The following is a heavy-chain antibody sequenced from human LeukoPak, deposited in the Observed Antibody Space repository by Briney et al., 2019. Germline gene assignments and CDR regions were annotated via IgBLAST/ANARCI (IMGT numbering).Heavy chain of an antibody. J-gene: IGHJ4*02. V-gene: IGHV4-34*01. D-gene: IGHD3-22*01. CDR2: INHSGST. CDR1: GGSFSGYY. CDR3: ASSNYYDSSGRFAHY. Sequence: PSETLSLTCAVYGGSFSGYYWSWIRQPPGKGLEWIGEINHSGSTNYNPSLKSRVTISVDTSKNQFSLKLSSVTAADTAVYYCASSNYYDSSGRFAHYWGQGTLVTVSS.